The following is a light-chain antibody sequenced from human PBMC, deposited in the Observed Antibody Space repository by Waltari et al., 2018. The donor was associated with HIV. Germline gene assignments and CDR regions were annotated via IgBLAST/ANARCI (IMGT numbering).Light chain of an antibody. CDR2: LNSDGSH. CDR1: SGHSSYA. V-gene: IGLV4-69*01. Sequence: QVVLTQSPSASAPLGTSVNLTCTLNSGHSSYAIAWHQQQPEKGPRYLMKLNSDGSHSKGDGIPDRFSGSSSGSKRYLSSSSLQSEDEADYYCQTWGTGGVFGGGTKLTVL. J-gene: IGLJ3*02. CDR3: QTWGTGGV.